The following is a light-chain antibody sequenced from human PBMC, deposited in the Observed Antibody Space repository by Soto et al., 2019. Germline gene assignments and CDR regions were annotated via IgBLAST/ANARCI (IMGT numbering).Light chain of an antibody. V-gene: IGKV3-11*01. Sequence: EIVLTQSPSTLSLSPGERATLSCRASQSVSTYLAWYQHKPGQAPRLLIYDASNRATGIPARFSGSGSETDFTLTISSLEPEDFAVYYCQQRSNWPHMYTFGQGTKLELK. CDR3: QQRSNWPHMYT. J-gene: IGKJ2*01. CDR1: QSVSTY. CDR2: DAS.